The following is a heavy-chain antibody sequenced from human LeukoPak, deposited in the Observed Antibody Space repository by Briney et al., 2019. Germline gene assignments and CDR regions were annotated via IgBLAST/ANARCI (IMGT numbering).Heavy chain of an antibody. Sequence: SETLSLTCTVSGGSISSHYWSWIRQPPGKGLEWIGYIYYSGSTNYNPSLKSRVTISVDTSKNQFSLKLSSVTAADTAVYYCARESIAAAGTFDNYYYMDVWGKGTTVTVSS. D-gene: IGHD6-13*01. CDR1: GGSISSHY. CDR3: ARESIAAAGTFDNYYYMDV. CDR2: IYYSGST. J-gene: IGHJ6*03. V-gene: IGHV4-59*11.